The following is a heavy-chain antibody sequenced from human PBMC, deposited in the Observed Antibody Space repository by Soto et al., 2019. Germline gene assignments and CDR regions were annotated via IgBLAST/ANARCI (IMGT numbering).Heavy chain of an antibody. J-gene: IGHJ6*02. V-gene: IGHV4-34*01. Sequence: PSETLSLTCAVSGGSFTDSYWSWIRQAPGKGLEWIGEINHSGSVSYNPSLKSRVTISVDTVQNQFSLKLNSVTAADTAVYFCARDRGVVVIDYYGLDVWGQGTTVTVS. CDR2: INHSGSV. D-gene: IGHD2-15*01. CDR1: GGSFTDSY. CDR3: ARDRGVVVIDYYGLDV.